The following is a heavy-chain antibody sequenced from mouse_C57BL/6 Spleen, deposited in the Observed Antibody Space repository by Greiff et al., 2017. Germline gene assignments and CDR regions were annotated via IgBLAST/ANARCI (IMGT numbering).Heavy chain of an antibody. CDR2: INPSSGYT. J-gene: IGHJ2*01. D-gene: IGHD1-1*01. V-gene: IGHV1-7*01. CDR3: ARGDYYGSSPDY. CDR1: GYTFTSYW. Sequence: QVQLKQSGAELAKPGASVKLSCKASGYTFTSYWMHWVKQRPGQGLEWIGYINPSSGYTKYNQKFKDKATLTAAKSSSTAYMQLSSLTYEDSAVYYCARGDYYGSSPDYWGQGTTLTVSS.